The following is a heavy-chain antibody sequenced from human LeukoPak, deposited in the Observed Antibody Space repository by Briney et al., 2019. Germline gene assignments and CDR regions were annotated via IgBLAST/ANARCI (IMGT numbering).Heavy chain of an antibody. CDR3: LQFAY. CDR1: GFTIYSNY. CDR2: IHNDDRT. Sequence: GGSLRLSCTASGFTIYSNYISWVRRAPGKGLEWVSIIHNDDRTYFADSVKGRFTISRDNSKNTVYLQMNSLRVEDTAIYYCLQFAYWGQGTLVTVSS. D-gene: IGHD3-10*01. V-gene: IGHV3-66*01. J-gene: IGHJ4*02.